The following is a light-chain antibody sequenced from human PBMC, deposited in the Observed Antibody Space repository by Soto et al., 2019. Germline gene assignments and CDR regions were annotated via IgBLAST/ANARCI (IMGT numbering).Light chain of an antibody. CDR1: QGISSF. CDR3: QQTNGFPLT. V-gene: IGKV1D-12*01. CDR2: AAS. Sequence: DIKMTQSPSSVSASVGDRVTITCRASQGISSFLAWYQHKPGKAPKLLIYAASSLHSGVPSRFSGSGSGTDFTLTISSLQPEDFATYYCQQTNGFPLTFGGGTKVEIK. J-gene: IGKJ4*01.